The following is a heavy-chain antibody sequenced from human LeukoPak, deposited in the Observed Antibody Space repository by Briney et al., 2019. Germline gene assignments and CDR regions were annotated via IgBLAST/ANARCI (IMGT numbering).Heavy chain of an antibody. CDR1: GHTFTGYY. J-gene: IGHJ3*02. CDR3: ARRCSSTSCTNAFDI. V-gene: IGHV1-2*02. CDR2: INPNSGGT. D-gene: IGHD2-2*01. Sequence: GASVKVSCKASGHTFTGYYMHWVRQAPGQGLEWMGWINPNSGGTNYAQKFQGRVTMTRDTSISTAYMELSRLRSDDTAVYYCARRCSSTSCTNAFDIWGQGTMVTVSS.